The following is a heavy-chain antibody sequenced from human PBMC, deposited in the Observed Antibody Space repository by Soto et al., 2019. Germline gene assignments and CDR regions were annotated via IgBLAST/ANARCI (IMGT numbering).Heavy chain of an antibody. CDR2: ISYDGSNK. V-gene: IGHV3-30-3*01. CDR3: ASWDIVVVVAATPILYYGMDV. Sequence: PXGSLRLSCAASGFTFSSYAMHWVRQAPGKGLEWVAVISYDGSNKYYADSVKGRFTISRDNAKNSLYLQMNSLRAEDTAVYYCASWDIVVVVAATPILYYGMDVWGQGTTVTVSS. D-gene: IGHD2-15*01. J-gene: IGHJ6*02. CDR1: GFTFSSYA.